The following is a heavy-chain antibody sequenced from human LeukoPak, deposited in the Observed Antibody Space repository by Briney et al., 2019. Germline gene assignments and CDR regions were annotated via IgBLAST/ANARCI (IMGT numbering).Heavy chain of an antibody. CDR3: ATASYSGSYLPFDY. J-gene: IGHJ4*02. CDR1: GYTFTGYY. Sequence: ASVKVSCKASGYTFTGYYMHWVRQAPGQGLEWMGWINPNSGGTNYAQKFQGRVTMTRDTSISTAYMELSRLRSDDTAVYYCATASYSGSYLPFDYWGQGTLVTVSS. D-gene: IGHD1-26*01. V-gene: IGHV1-2*02. CDR2: INPNSGGT.